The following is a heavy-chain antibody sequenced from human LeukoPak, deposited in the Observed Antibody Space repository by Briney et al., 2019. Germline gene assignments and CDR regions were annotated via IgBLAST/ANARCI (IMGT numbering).Heavy chain of an antibody. J-gene: IGHJ2*01. CDR1: GFTFNSFT. Sequence: GGSLRLSCAASGFTFNSFTMNWVRQAPGKGLEWVSSISSSSSYIYYAGSLKGRFTISRDNAKNSLYLQMNSLRAGDTAVYYCARAAYSSTWYSRYFDLWGRAPWSLSLQ. D-gene: IGHD6-13*01. CDR2: ISSSSSYI. CDR3: ARAAYSSTWYSRYFDL. V-gene: IGHV3-21*01.